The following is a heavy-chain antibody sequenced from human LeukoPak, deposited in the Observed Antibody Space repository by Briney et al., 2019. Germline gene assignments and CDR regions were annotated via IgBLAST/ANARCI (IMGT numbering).Heavy chain of an antibody. J-gene: IGHJ4*02. CDR1: GGSISSGDYY. CDR3: ARSYCTNGVCYFYYFDY. V-gene: IGHV4-30-4*08. Sequence: SETLSLTCTVSGGSISSGDYYWSWIRQPPGKGLEWIGYIYYSGSTYHNPSLKSRVTISVDTSKNQFSLKLSSVTAADTAVYYCARSYCTNGVCYFYYFDYWGQGTLVTVSS. D-gene: IGHD2-8*01. CDR2: IYYSGST.